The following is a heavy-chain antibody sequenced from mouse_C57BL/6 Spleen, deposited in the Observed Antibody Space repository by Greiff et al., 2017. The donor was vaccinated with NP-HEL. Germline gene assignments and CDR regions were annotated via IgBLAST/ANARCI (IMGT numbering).Heavy chain of an antibody. V-gene: IGHV2-2*01. Sequence: QVQLKESGPGLVQPSQSLSITCTVSGFSLTSYGVHWVRQSPGKGLEWLGVIWSGGSTDYNAAFISRMRNRKDKSKSKVFFKMNSLQADETAIYYCARADYGMFAYWGQGTLVTVSA. CDR3: ARADYGMFAY. D-gene: IGHD1-1*01. J-gene: IGHJ3*01. CDR2: IWSGGST. CDR1: GFSLTSYG.